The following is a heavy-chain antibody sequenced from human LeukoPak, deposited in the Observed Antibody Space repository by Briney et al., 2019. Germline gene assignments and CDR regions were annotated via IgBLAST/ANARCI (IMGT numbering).Heavy chain of an antibody. V-gene: IGHV4-30-4*01. CDR3: ARGVTMVRGAPYFDY. CDR1: GGSISSGDYY. J-gene: IGHJ4*02. D-gene: IGHD3-10*01. Sequence: PSETLSLTCTVSGGSISSGDYYWSWIRQPPGKGLEWIGYIYYSGSTYYNPSLKSRVTISVDTSKNQFFLKLSSVTAADTAVYYCARGVTMVRGAPYFDYWGQGTLVTVSS. CDR2: IYYSGST.